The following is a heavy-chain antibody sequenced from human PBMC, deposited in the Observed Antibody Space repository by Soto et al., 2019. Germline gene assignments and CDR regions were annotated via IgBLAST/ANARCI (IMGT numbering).Heavy chain of an antibody. CDR2: IYYSGST. CDR1: GGSISSGGYH. CDR3: ARVKRGTSSIAARGWFDP. D-gene: IGHD6-6*01. J-gene: IGHJ5*02. V-gene: IGHV4-31*03. Sequence: SETLSLTCTVSGGSISSGGYHWSWIRQHPGKGLEWIGYIYYSGSTYYNPSLKSRVTISVDTSKNQFSLKLSSVTAADTAVYYCARVKRGTSSIAARGWFDPWGQGTLVTVSS.